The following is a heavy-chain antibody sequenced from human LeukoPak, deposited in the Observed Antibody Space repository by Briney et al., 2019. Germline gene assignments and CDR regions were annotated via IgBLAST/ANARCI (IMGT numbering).Heavy chain of an antibody. CDR1: GFTFTNYG. CDR3: AKEAGYCSSTSCSLYYFYDMDV. V-gene: IGHV3-30*18. J-gene: IGHJ6*02. Sequence: GGSLRLSRAASGFTFTNYGMHWVRQAPGKGLEWVAVISYDGSNKYYADSVKGRFTISRDTSKNTLYLQMNSLRAEDTAVYYCAKEAGYCSSTSCSLYYFYDMDVWGQGTTVTVSS. CDR2: ISYDGSNK. D-gene: IGHD2-2*01.